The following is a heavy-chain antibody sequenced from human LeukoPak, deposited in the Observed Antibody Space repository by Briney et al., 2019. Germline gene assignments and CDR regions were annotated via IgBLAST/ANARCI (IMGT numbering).Heavy chain of an antibody. D-gene: IGHD4-17*01. J-gene: IGHJ4*02. CDR2: ISSNGGST. V-gene: IGHV3-64*01. CDR1: GFTFSSYA. CDR3: ARGYGDY. Sequence: GGSLRLSCAASGFTFSSYAMRWVRQAPGKGLEYVSAISSNGGSTYYANSVKGRFTISRDNSKNTLYLQMGSLRAEDMAVYYCARGYGDYWGQGTLVTVSS.